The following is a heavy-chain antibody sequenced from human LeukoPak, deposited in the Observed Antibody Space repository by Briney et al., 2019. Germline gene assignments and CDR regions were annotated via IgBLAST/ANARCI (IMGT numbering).Heavy chain of an antibody. CDR3: ARDRGMMDFDY. V-gene: IGHV1-18*01. Sequence: GASVTVSCKASGYTFTSYGISWMRQAPGQGLEWMGWISAYNGNTNYAQKLQGRVTMTTDTSTSTAYMELRSLRSVDTAVYYCARDRGMMDFDYWGQGTLVTVSS. D-gene: IGHD3-16*01. CDR1: GYTFTSYG. CDR2: ISAYNGNT. J-gene: IGHJ4*02.